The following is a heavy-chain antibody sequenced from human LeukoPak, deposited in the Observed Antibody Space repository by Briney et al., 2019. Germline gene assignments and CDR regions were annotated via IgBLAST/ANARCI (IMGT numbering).Heavy chain of an antibody. Sequence: GGSLRLSCAASGFTLSSYWMHWVRQAPGKGLEWVSGISWNSGSIGYADSVKGRFTISRDNSKNTLYLQMNSLRAEDTAVYYCAKRVRGGGKIDYWGQGTLVTVSS. J-gene: IGHJ4*02. V-gene: IGHV3-9*01. CDR2: ISWNSGSI. CDR1: GFTLSSYW. D-gene: IGHD3-16*01. CDR3: AKRVRGGGKIDY.